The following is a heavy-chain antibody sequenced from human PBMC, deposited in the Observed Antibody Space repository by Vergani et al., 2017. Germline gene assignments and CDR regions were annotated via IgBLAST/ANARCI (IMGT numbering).Heavy chain of an antibody. CDR1: GFTFSNSA. Sequence: EVHLLESGGGLVQSGGSLRLSCAASGFTFSNSAVSWVRQAPGRGLAWVSSISGPGLSTYYADSVKGRFSISRDNSKNTVFLQMHSLRAEDTAIYYCARDERRPWSNSWARFEYWGLGIPVTVSS. V-gene: IGHV3-23*01. CDR2: ISGPGLST. CDR3: ARDERRPWSNSWARFEY. J-gene: IGHJ4*02. D-gene: IGHD6-13*01.